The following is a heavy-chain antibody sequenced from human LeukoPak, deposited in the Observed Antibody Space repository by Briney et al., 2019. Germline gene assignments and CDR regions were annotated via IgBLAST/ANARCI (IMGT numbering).Heavy chain of an antibody. J-gene: IGHJ4*02. V-gene: IGHV4-4*09. Sequence: PSETLSLTCTVSGGSISSYYWSWIRQPPGKGLEWIGYIYTSGSTNYNPSLKSRVTISVDTSKNQFSLKLSSVTAADTAVYFCASTPEWLPYYFDYWGQGTLVTVSS. D-gene: IGHD6-19*01. CDR3: ASTPEWLPYYFDY. CDR1: GGSISSYY. CDR2: IYTSGST.